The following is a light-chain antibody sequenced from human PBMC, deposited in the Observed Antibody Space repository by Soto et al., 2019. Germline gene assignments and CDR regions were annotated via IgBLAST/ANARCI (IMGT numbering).Light chain of an antibody. Sequence: DIQMTQSPSTLSGSVGDRVTITCRASQTISSWLAWYQQKPGKAPKLLIFDASSLENGVPSRFSGSGSGTELTLTITGLQPDDFATYYCQQYNTYWTFGQGTKVDIK. J-gene: IGKJ1*01. CDR2: DAS. CDR3: QQYNTYWT. CDR1: QTISSW. V-gene: IGKV1-5*01.